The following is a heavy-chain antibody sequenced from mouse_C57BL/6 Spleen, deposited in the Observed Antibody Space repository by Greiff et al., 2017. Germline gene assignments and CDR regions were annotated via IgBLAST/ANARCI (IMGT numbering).Heavy chain of an antibody. D-gene: IGHD3-1*01. J-gene: IGHJ1*03. V-gene: IGHV14-4*01. Sequence: VQLQQSGAELVRPGASVKLSCTASGFNIKDDYMHWVKQRPEQGLEWIGWIDPENGDTEYASQFQGKATLTSDTSSNTAYLQLSSLTSEDTAVNYCTNPLRATGYWYFDVWGTGTTVTVSS. CDR3: TNPLRATGYWYFDV. CDR1: GFNIKDDY. CDR2: IDPENGDT.